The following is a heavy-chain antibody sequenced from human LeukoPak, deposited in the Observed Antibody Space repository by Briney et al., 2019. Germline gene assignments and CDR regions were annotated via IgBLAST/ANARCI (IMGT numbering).Heavy chain of an antibody. D-gene: IGHD2-21*02. CDR3: ARDGELVVVAYCGGDCLYYFDY. V-gene: IGHV1-18*01. J-gene: IGHJ4*02. Sequence: ASVTVSCTASGYTFISYGISWVRQAPGQGLEWMGWISTYNGNTNYAQKLQGRVTMTTDTSTSTAYMELRSLRSDDTAVYYCARDGELVVVAYCGGDCLYYFDYWGQGTLVTVSS. CDR2: ISTYNGNT. CDR1: GYTFISYG.